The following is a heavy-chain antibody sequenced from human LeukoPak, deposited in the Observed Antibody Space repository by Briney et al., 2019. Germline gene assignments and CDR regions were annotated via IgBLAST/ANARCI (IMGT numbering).Heavy chain of an antibody. V-gene: IGHV3-9*01. Sequence: PGRSLRLSCAASGFTFGDYAMHWVRQAPGKGLEWVSGISWNSGSIGYADSVKGRFTISRDNAKNSLYLQMNSLRAEDTALYYCAKDPQWEWLNNDAFDIWGQGTMVTVSS. D-gene: IGHD1-26*01. CDR2: ISWNSGSI. CDR3: AKDPQWEWLNNDAFDI. J-gene: IGHJ3*02. CDR1: GFTFGDYA.